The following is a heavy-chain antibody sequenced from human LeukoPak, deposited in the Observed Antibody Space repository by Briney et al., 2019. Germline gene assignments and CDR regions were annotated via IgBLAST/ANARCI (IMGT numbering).Heavy chain of an antibody. Sequence: PGGSLRLSCAASGFTFSIYAMSWVRQAPGKGLEWVSAIPGSGDSTNYADSVKGRFNISRDNSKNTLYLQMNSLRAEDTAVYYCAKRSGVSYGYFDYWGQGTLVTVSS. V-gene: IGHV3-23*01. J-gene: IGHJ4*02. CDR2: IPGSGDST. CDR3: AKRSGVSYGYFDY. CDR1: GFTFSIYA. D-gene: IGHD1-26*01.